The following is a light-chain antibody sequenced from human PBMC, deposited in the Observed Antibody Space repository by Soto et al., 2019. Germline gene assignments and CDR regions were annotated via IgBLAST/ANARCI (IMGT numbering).Light chain of an antibody. V-gene: IGKV3-20*01. CDR3: QQYGSSPLT. Sequence: EIVLTQSPGTLSLSPGERATLSCRASQSVAGSYLAWYQQKPGQAPRLLIYGPSSRATGIPDRFSGSGSGTVFTLTISRLEPEDFAVYYCQQYGSSPLTFGGGTKVEIK. CDR1: QSVAGSY. CDR2: GPS. J-gene: IGKJ4*01.